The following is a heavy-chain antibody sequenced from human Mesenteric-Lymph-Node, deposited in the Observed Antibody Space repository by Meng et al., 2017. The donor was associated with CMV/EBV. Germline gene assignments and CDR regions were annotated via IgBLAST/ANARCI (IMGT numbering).Heavy chain of an antibody. V-gene: IGHV3-23*01. CDR1: GFTFSSYA. CDR3: ARDSYDMGYYFDF. Sequence: GGSLRLSCAASGFTFSSYAMSWVRQAPGKGLEWVSAISGSGGSTYYADSVKGRFTISRDNSKNTLFLQMNSLRAEDTATYYCARDSYDMGYYFDFWGRGTLVTVSS. CDR2: ISGSGGST. J-gene: IGHJ4*02. D-gene: IGHD3-16*01.